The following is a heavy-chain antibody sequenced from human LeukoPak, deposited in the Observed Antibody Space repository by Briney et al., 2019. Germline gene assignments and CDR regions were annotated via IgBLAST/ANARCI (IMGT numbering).Heavy chain of an antibody. CDR1: GFTVSSNY. CDR3: ARDYYGSGSYYYYFDY. J-gene: IGHJ4*02. Sequence: GGSLRLSCAASGFTVSSNYMSWVRQAPGKGLEWVSVIYSGGSTYYADSVKGRFTISRHNSKNTLYLQMNSLRAEDTAVYYCARDYYGSGSYYYYFDYWGQGTLVTVSS. D-gene: IGHD3-10*01. CDR2: IYSGGST. V-gene: IGHV3-53*04.